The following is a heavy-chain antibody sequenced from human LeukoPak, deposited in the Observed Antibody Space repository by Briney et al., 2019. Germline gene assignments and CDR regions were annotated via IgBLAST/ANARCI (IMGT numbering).Heavy chain of an antibody. V-gene: IGHV4-59*01. CDR2: IYYSGTT. CDR3: ASGRDGDQWDY. D-gene: IGHD4-17*01. J-gene: IGHJ4*02. CDR1: GGSFSGYH. Sequence: PSETLSLTCAVYGGSFSGYHWSWIRQPPGKGLEWIGYIYYSGTTNYNPSLKSRVTISVDTSKNQFSLRLSSVTAADTAVYYCASGRDGDQWDYWGQGTLVTVSS.